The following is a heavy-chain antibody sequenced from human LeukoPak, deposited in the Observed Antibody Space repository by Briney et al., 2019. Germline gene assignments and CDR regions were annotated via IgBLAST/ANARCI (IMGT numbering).Heavy chain of an antibody. CDR3: AKFPIGVPAARDWYFDL. CDR1: GFTFSSYW. J-gene: IGHJ2*01. Sequence: PGGSLRLSCAATGFTFSSYWMHWVRQAPGKGLVWVSRINTDGSSTSYADSVKGRFTISRDNAKNTLYLQMNSLRAEDTAVYYCAKFPIGVPAARDWYFDLWGRGTLVTVSS. CDR2: INTDGSST. D-gene: IGHD2-2*01. V-gene: IGHV3-74*01.